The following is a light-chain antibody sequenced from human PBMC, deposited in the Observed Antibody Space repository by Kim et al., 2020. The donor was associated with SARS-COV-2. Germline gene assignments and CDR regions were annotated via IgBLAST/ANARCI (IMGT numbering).Light chain of an antibody. CDR2: KDC. J-gene: IGLJ2*01. V-gene: IGLV3-25*03. CDR3: QSADSSGTYHVV. CDR1: ALPKQY. Sequence: SYELTQPPSVSVSPGQTARITCSGDALPKQYTYWYQQKPGQAPVLVIYKDCERPSGIPERFSGSSSGTTVTLTISGVQAEDEADYYCQSADSSGTYHVVF.